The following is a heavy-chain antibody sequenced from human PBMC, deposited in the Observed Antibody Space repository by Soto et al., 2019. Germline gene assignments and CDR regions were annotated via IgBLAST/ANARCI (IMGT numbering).Heavy chain of an antibody. CDR2: IFYSGST. V-gene: IGHV4-59*01. Sequence: SETLSLTCTVSGGSISSYYWSWIRQPPGKGLEWIGFIFYSGSTSYNPSLKSRVTISIDSSEYQFSLKLNSVTAADTAVYYCASMIGDPVLSFDSWGQGTLVTVSS. D-gene: IGHD3-10*02. J-gene: IGHJ5*01. CDR3: ASMIGDPVLSFDS. CDR1: GGSISSYY.